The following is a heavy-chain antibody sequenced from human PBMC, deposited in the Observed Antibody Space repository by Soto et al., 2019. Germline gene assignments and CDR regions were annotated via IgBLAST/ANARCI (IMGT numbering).Heavy chain of an antibody. CDR2: ITSSSSYT. D-gene: IGHD1-1*01. V-gene: IGHV3-11*05. CDR1: GSSFSDYY. CDR3: AGGQDNLADNFDY. J-gene: IGHJ4*02. Sequence: QVHLVESGGGLVKPGGSLRLSCAASGSSFSDYYMSWIRQSPGKGLEWLSYITSSSSYTHYADSVKGRFTISRDNAKNALYLQRNSLGAASTAVYYFAGGQDNLADNFDYWGQGTPVTVSS.